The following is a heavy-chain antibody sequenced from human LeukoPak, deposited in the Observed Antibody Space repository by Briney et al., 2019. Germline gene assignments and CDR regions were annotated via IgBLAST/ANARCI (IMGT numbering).Heavy chain of an antibody. CDR2: IRYDGSNK. D-gene: IGHD3-22*01. V-gene: IGHV3-30*02. Sequence: GGSLRLSCAASGFTFSSYGMHWVRQAPGKGLEWVAFIRYDGSNKYYADSVKGRFTISRDNAKNSLYLQMNSLRAEDTAVYYCARVRSGYPHDAFDIWGQGTMVTVSS. CDR3: ARVRSGYPHDAFDI. J-gene: IGHJ3*02. CDR1: GFTFSSYG.